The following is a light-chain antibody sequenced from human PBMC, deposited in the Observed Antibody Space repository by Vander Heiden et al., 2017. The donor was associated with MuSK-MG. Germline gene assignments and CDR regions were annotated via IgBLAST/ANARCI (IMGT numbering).Light chain of an antibody. CDR1: GSTIGAGYD. J-gene: IGLJ2*01. CDR2: GNS. V-gene: IGLV1-40*01. Sequence: VLTPPPSVSRAPGPRFTIPFTGSGSTIGAGYDVHWYQQIPGTAPKVLIYGNSNRPSGVPDRFSASKSGTSASLAITGLQAEDEADYYCQSYDNSLSGSGVFGGGTKLTVL. CDR3: QSYDNSLSGSGV.